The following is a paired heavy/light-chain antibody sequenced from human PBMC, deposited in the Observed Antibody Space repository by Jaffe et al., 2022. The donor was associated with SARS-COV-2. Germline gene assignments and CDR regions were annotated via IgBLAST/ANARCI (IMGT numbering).Heavy chain of an antibody. CDR2: INPDGGST. Sequence: QVQLVQSGAEVKKPGASVKVSCKASGYSFTNNFLHWVRQAPGQGLEWMGIINPDGGSTIYAQKFQSRVTMTRDRSTSTVYMELSSLRSEDTAVYYCARDLSSSREIDYWGQGTLVTVSS. J-gene: IGHJ4*02. V-gene: IGHV1-46*01. CDR1: GYSFTNNF. D-gene: IGHD6-6*01. CDR3: ARDLSSSREIDY.
Light chain of an antibody. V-gene: IGLV3-27*01. CDR2: RDS. J-gene: IGLJ2*01. Sequence: SYELTQPSSLSVSPGQTVSITCSGDILAKKYARWFQQKPGQAPLLVIYRDSLRSSEIPERFSGSSSGTTVTLTISGAQVEDEADYYCYSAADNNVVFGGGTKVTVL. CDR1: ILAKKY. CDR3: YSAADNNVV.